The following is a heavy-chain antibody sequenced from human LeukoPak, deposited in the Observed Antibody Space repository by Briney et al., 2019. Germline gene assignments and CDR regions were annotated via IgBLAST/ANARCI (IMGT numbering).Heavy chain of an antibody. V-gene: IGHV4-34*01. D-gene: IGHD6-13*01. Sequence: SETLSLTCAVYGGSFSGYYWSWIRQPPGKGLEWIGEINHSGSTNYNPSLKSRVTISVDTSKNQFSLKLSSVTAADTAVYYCARGRVAAADHNWFDPWGQGNLVTVSS. CDR1: GGSFSGYY. J-gene: IGHJ5*02. CDR3: ARGRVAAADHNWFDP. CDR2: INHSGST.